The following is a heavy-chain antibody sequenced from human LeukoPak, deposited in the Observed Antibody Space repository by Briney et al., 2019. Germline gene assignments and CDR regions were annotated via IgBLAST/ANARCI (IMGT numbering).Heavy chain of an antibody. CDR1: GFAFSSYT. D-gene: IGHD2-15*01. CDR3: AKGSCTGGNCRKDLEY. Sequence: GGSLRLSCAAPGFAFSSYTMSWVRQAPGKGLEWVSAISGSGGRTFYAGSVKGRFTISRDNANNTVYLRVNSLRAEDTAVYFCAKGSCTGGNCRKDLEYWGQGTLVTVSS. CDR2: ISGSGGRT. J-gene: IGHJ4*02. V-gene: IGHV3-23*01.